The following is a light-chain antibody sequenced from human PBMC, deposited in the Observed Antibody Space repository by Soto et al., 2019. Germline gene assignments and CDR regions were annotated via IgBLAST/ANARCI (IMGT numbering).Light chain of an antibody. CDR1: QSVSSSY. CDR3: QQYGASSSA. Sequence: EIVLTQSPGTLSLSPGERATLSCRASQSVSSSYLAWYQQKPGQAPRLLIYGASNRATGIPDRFSGSGSGTDFTLTISRLEPEDFAVYYCQQYGASSSAFGHGTKVDIK. V-gene: IGKV3-20*01. CDR2: GAS. J-gene: IGKJ3*01.